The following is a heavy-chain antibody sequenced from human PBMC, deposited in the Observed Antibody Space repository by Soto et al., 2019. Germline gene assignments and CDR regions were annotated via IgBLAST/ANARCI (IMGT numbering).Heavy chain of an antibody. J-gene: IGHJ6*03. Sequence: SVKVSCKASGGTFSSYTISWVRQAPGQGLEWMGRIIPILGIANYAQKFQGRVTITADKSTSTAYMELSSLRSEDTAVYYCARASCSSTSCYESGYYYYYMDVWGKGTTVTVSS. CDR3: ARASCSSTSCYESGYYYYYMDV. CDR2: IIPILGIA. CDR1: GGTFSSYT. D-gene: IGHD2-2*01. V-gene: IGHV1-69*02.